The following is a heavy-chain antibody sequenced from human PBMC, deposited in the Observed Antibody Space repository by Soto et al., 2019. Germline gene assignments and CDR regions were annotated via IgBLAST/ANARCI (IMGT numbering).Heavy chain of an antibody. CDR1: GGSFSGYY. J-gene: IGHJ4*02. D-gene: IGHD5-12*01. V-gene: IGHV4-34*01. CDR2: INHSGST. Sequence: SETLSLTCAVYGGSFSGYYWSWIRQPPGKGLEWIGEINHSGSTNYNPSLKSRVTISVDTSKNQFSLKLSSVTAADTAVYYCVSRKMSGYEIYFDYCGQGTLVTVSS. CDR3: VSRKMSGYEIYFDY.